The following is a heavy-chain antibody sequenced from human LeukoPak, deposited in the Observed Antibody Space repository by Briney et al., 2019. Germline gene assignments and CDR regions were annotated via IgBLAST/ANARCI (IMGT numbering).Heavy chain of an antibody. CDR2: IYYSGST. V-gene: IGHV4-39*07. Sequence: SETLSLTCTVSGGSISSSSYYWGWIRQPPGKGLEWIGSIYYSGSTYYNPSLKSRVTISVDTSKNQFSLKLSSVTAADTAVYYCAAGDTAMVDTDDAFDIWGQGAMVTVSS. CDR1: GGSISSSSYY. CDR3: AAGDTAMVDTDDAFDI. J-gene: IGHJ3*02. D-gene: IGHD5-18*01.